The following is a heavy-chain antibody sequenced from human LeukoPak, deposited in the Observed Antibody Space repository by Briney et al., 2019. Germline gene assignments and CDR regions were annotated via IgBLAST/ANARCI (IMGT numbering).Heavy chain of an antibody. J-gene: IGHJ3*02. CDR1: GGSISSSSYY. CDR3: ARDLGQTHSDAFDI. CDR2: IYYSGST. V-gene: IGHV4-39*07. Sequence: PSETLSLTCTVSGGSISSSSYYWGWIRQPPGKGLEWIGSIYYSGSTYYNPSLKSRVTISVDTSKNQFSLKLSSVTAADTAVYYCARDLGQTHSDAFDIWGQGTMVTVSS.